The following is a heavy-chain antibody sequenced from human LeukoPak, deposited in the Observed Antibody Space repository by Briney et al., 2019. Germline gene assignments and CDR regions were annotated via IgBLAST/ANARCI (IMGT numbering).Heavy chain of an antibody. D-gene: IGHD5-18*01. V-gene: IGHV3-23*01. CDR3: AKVDTAMDEFDY. CDR2: IIGSGNSI. J-gene: IGHJ4*02. CDR1: GFTFNTYA. Sequence: GGSLRLSCAASGFTFNTYAMSWVRQAPGKGLEWVSLIIGSGNSIHYADSVKGRFTISRDNFKNTVFLQLNSLRPEDTAVYYCAKVDTAMDEFDYWGQGTLVTVSS.